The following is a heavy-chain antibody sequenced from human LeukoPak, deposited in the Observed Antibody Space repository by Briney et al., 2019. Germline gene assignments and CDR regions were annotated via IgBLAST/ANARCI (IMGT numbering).Heavy chain of an antibody. CDR1: GFTFSNYG. CDR2: ISYDGSRK. D-gene: IGHD3-22*01. CDR3: ARDMSGYYTFDY. J-gene: IGHJ4*02. Sequence: GRSLRLSCAASGFTFSNYGFHWVRRAPGQGLEWVAAISYDGSRKWFSDSGKGRFTISRDNSKNMVYLQMNSLRPEDTAVYYCARDMSGYYTFDYWGQGTLVTVSS. V-gene: IGHV3-30*04.